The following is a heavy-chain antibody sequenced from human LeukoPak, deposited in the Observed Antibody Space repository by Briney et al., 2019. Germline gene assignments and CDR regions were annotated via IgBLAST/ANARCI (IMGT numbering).Heavy chain of an antibody. J-gene: IGHJ4*02. CDR3: AKDYCSSTSCYFPDS. Sequence: TGGSLRLSCAASGFTFSSYGMHWVRQAPGKGLEWVAVISYDGSNKYYADSVKGRFTISRDNSKNTLYVQMNSLRAEDTAVYYCAKDYCSSTSCYFPDSWGQGTLVTVSS. D-gene: IGHD2-2*01. V-gene: IGHV3-30*18. CDR2: ISYDGSNK. CDR1: GFTFSSYG.